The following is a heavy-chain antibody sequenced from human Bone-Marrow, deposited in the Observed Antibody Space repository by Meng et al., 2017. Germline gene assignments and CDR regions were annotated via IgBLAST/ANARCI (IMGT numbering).Heavy chain of an antibody. J-gene: IGHJ4*02. Sequence: QVQLQKSGAGFLKPSETLSLTCVVSGGSFSDYYWSWIRQPPGKGLEWIGEINHSGSTNYNPSLEGRATISVDTSQNNLSLRLSSVTAADSAVYYCARGPTTMAHDFDYWGQGTLVTVSS. CDR2: INHSGST. V-gene: IGHV4-34*01. CDR3: ARGPTTMAHDFDY. D-gene: IGHD4-11*01. CDR1: GGSFSDYY.